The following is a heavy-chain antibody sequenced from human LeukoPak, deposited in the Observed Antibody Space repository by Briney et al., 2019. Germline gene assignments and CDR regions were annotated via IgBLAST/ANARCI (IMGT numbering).Heavy chain of an antibody. Sequence: PGGSLRLSCAASGFTFSSYAMSWVRQAPGKGLEWVSAISGSGGSTYYADSVKGRFTISRDNSKNTLYLQMNSLRAEDTAVYYCAKDLGFITIYYDILTGDFDYWGQGTLVTVSS. CDR3: AKDLGFITIYYDILTGDFDY. J-gene: IGHJ4*02. V-gene: IGHV3-23*01. D-gene: IGHD3-9*01. CDR1: GFTFSSYA. CDR2: ISGSGGST.